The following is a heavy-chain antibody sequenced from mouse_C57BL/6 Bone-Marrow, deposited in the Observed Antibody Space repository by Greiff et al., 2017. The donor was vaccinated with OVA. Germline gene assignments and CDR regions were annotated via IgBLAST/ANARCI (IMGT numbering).Heavy chain of an antibody. J-gene: IGHJ4*01. CDR2: INPNNGGT. D-gene: IGHD2-3*01. CDR1: GYTFTDYY. V-gene: IGHV1-26*01. Sequence: VQLQQSGPELVKPGASVKISCKASGYTFTDYYMNWVKQSHGKSLEWIGDINPNNGGTSYNQKFKGKATLTVDKSSSTAYMALRSLTSEDSAVYYCARRRAYDGYLYYAMDYWGQGTSVTVSS. CDR3: ARRRAYDGYLYYAMDY.